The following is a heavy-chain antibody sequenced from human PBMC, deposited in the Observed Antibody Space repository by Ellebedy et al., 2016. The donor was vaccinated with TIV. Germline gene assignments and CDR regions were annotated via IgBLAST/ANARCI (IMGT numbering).Heavy chain of an antibody. CDR2: ISGSGGST. V-gene: IGHV3-23*01. J-gene: IGHJ3*02. D-gene: IGHD3-22*01. Sequence: PGGSLRLSCAASGFTFSSYAMSWVRQAPGKGLEWVSAISGSGGSTYYADSVKGRFTISRDNSKNTLYLQMNSLRAEDTAVYYCARTFYYYDSSGDAFDIWGQGTMVTVSS. CDR3: ARTFYYYDSSGDAFDI. CDR1: GFTFSSYA.